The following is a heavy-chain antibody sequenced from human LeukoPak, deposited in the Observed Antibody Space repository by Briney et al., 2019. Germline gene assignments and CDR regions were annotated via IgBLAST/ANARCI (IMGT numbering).Heavy chain of an antibody. Sequence: ASVKVSCKASGYTFTSYGISWVRQAPGQGLEWMGWISAYNGNTNYAQKLQGRVTMTRDMSTSTVYMELSSLRSEDTAVYYCARDVKYYDSSGYPSYFDYWGQGTLVTVSS. V-gene: IGHV1-18*01. CDR2: ISAYNGNT. D-gene: IGHD3-22*01. CDR1: GYTFTSYG. J-gene: IGHJ4*02. CDR3: ARDVKYYDSSGYPSYFDY.